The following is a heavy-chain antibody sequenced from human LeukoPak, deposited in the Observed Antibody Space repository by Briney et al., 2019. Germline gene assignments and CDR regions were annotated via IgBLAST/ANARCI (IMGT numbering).Heavy chain of an antibody. CDR2: INPDGSQT. D-gene: IGHD4-17*01. Sequence: GGSLRLSCAASGFTFSSYWMNWVRQAPGKGLEWVALINPDGSQTNYVDSVKGRLTISRDNAENSLYLQMNSLRAEDTAVYYCARDLGYGALDPWGQGTLATVSS. CDR1: GFTFSSYW. J-gene: IGHJ5*02. V-gene: IGHV3-7*01. CDR3: ARDLGYGALDP.